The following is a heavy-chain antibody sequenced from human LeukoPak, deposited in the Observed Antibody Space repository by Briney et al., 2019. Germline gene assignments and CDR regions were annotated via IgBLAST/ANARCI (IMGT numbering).Heavy chain of an antibody. V-gene: IGHV1-2*06. Sequence: ASVKVSCKASGYTFTGYYMHWVRQAPGQGLEWMGRINPNSGGTNYAQKFQGRVTMTRDTSISAAYMELSRLRSDGTAVYYCARAVRGYSGSYYNYWGQGTLVTVSS. D-gene: IGHD1-26*01. CDR3: ARAVRGYSGSYYNY. CDR1: GYTFTGYY. J-gene: IGHJ4*02. CDR2: INPNSGGT.